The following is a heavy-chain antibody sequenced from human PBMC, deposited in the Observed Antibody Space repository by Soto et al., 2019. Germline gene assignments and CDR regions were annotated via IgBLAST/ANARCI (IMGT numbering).Heavy chain of an antibody. CDR3: ERDRTGTTTLEGYYCYGMDV. CDR1: GYTFTSYY. J-gene: IGHJ6*02. CDR2: INPRGGST. D-gene: IGHD1-7*01. V-gene: IGHV1-46*01. Sequence: QVQLVQSGAEVKKPGASVKVSCKASGYTFTSYYMHWVRQAPGQGLEWMGIINPRGGSTSYAQKFQGRLTMTRDTSTSTVYMELSSLRSEDTAVYYCERDRTGTTTLEGYYCYGMDVWGQGTTVTVSS.